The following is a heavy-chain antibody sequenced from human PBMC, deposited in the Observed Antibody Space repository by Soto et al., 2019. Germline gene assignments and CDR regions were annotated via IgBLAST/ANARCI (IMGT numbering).Heavy chain of an antibody. J-gene: IGHJ6*01. Sequence: QVQLVQSGAEVKKPGSSVKVSCKASGGTFSSYAISWVRQAPGQGLEWMGGIIPIFGTANYAQKFQGRVTSHADESRSTVEWELNILRYEETAVYSSTSTDLLTPGDIGVVPAVSYLSSGMDV. V-gene: IGHV1-69*01. CDR3: TSTDLLTPGDIGVVPAVSYLSSGMDV. CDR1: GGTFSSYA. CDR2: IIPIFGTA. D-gene: IGHD3-3*01.